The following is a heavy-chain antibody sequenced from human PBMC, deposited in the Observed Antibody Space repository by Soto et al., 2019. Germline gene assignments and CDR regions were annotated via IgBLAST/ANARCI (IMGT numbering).Heavy chain of an antibody. D-gene: IGHD5-12*01. CDR2: IYYSGST. J-gene: IGHJ4*02. V-gene: IGHV4-31*03. CDR3: ARGASGYDGFDY. CDR1: GGSISSGGYY. Sequence: SETLSLTCTVSGGSISSGGYYWSWIRQHPGKGLEWIGYIYYSGSTYYNPSLKSRVTISVDTSKNQFSLKLSSVTAADTAVYYCARGASGYDGFDYWGQGTLVTVSS.